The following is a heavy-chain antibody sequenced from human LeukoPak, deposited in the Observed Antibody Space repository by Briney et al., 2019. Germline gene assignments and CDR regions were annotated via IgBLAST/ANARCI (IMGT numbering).Heavy chain of an antibody. V-gene: IGHV4-59*01. CDR1: GGSISTYY. D-gene: IGHD3-10*01. J-gene: IGHJ4*02. CDR2: ISHSGTT. CDR3: ARVSLVRGAPDYYFDY. Sequence: PSETLSLTCTVSGGSISTYYWSWIRQPPGKGLEWIGYISHSGTTNNNPSLKSRVTISVDTSKNQFSLKLSSVTAADTAVYYCARVSLVRGAPDYYFDYWGQGTLVTVSS.